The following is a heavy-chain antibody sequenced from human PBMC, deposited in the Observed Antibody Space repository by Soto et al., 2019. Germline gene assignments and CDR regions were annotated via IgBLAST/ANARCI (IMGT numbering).Heavy chain of an antibody. Sequence: SQTLSLTCVISGDSVSSNSAAWNWIRQSPSRGLEWLGRTYYRSRWYNDYAVSVKSRITINPDTSKNQFSLQLNSVTPEDTAVYYCASDTSSSQGYYYYGMDVWGQGTTVTVSS. CDR2: TYYRSRWYN. D-gene: IGHD6-6*01. J-gene: IGHJ6*02. CDR1: GDSVSSNSAA. V-gene: IGHV6-1*01. CDR3: ASDTSSSQGYYYYGMDV.